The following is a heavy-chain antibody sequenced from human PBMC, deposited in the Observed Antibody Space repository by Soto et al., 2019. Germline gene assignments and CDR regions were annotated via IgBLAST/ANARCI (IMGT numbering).Heavy chain of an antibody. CDR1: GFTFSTYW. V-gene: IGHV3-74*01. Sequence: EVQLVESGGGLVQPGGSLRLSCAASGFTFSTYWMQWVRQGPGKGLVWVSRINNDGSGATYADSVKGRFTISRDNFKNTLYLQKNSLRAEDTAVYYCARDRDGTGGTIDYWGQGNLVTVSS. D-gene: IGHD1-1*01. CDR2: INNDGSGA. J-gene: IGHJ4*02. CDR3: ARDRDGTGGTIDY.